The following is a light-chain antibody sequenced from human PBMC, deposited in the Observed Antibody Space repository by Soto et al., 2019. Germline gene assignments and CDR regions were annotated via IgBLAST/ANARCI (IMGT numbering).Light chain of an antibody. CDR3: QQYFTSRT. V-gene: IGKV3-20*01. J-gene: IGKJ1*01. Sequence: DIVLSKSPGTLSLSPGERATLSCRASQFVTNTYLAWYQQKPGQAPRLLIYGGSSRATGIPDRFRGSGSGTDFTLTISRLEPEDIAVYYCQQYFTSRTFGQGTKVDIK. CDR1: QFVTNTY. CDR2: GGS.